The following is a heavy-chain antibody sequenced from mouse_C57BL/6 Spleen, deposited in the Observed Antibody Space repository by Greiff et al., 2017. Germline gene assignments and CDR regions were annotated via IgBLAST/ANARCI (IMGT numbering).Heavy chain of an antibody. CDR1: GFTFSDYY. CDR3: ARQGDYDEEGFAY. V-gene: IGHV5-12*01. J-gene: IGHJ3*01. CDR2: ISNGGGST. Sequence: EVKLVESGGGLVQPGGSLKLSCAASGFTFSDYYMYWVRQTPEKRLAWVAYISNGGGSTYYPDTVKGRFTISRDNAKNTLYLQMSRLKSEDTAMYYCARQGDYDEEGFAYWGQGTLVTVSA. D-gene: IGHD2-4*01.